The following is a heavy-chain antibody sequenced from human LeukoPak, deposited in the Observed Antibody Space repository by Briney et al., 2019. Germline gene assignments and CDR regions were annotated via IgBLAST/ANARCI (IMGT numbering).Heavy chain of an antibody. D-gene: IGHD2-2*01. CDR3: ARAGGRYCSSTSCSENYYMDV. J-gene: IGHJ6*03. Sequence: GGSLRLSCAASGFTFSSYGMHWVRQAPGKGLEWVAFIRYDGSNKYYADSVKGRFTISRDNSKNTLYLQMNSLRAGDTAVYYCARAGGRYCSSTSCSENYYMDVWGKGTTVTISS. CDR1: GFTFSSYG. V-gene: IGHV3-30*02. CDR2: IRYDGSNK.